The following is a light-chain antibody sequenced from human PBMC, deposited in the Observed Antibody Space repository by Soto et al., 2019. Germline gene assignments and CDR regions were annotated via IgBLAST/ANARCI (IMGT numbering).Light chain of an antibody. CDR2: EGS. V-gene: IGLV2-23*01. J-gene: IGLJ2*01. CDR3: CSYAGDSTV. Sequence: QSALTQPASVSGSPGQSITISCTGTSGDVGSYNLVSWYQQHPGKAPKLIIYEGSKRPSGVSGRFSGSRSGNTASLTISGLQAEDEADYYCCSYAGDSTVFGGGTKVTVL. CDR1: SGDVGSYNL.